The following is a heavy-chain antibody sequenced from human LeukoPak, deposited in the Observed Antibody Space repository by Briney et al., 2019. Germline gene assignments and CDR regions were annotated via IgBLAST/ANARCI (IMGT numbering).Heavy chain of an antibody. D-gene: IGHD6-13*01. J-gene: IGHJ5*02. V-gene: IGHV3-66*01. CDR2: IYSGGST. Sequence: GGSLRLSCAASGFTVSSNYMSWVRQAPGKGLEWVSVIYSGGSTYYADSVKGRFTISRDNSKNTLYLQMNSLKTEDTAVYFCTTSLRMTAAWSWGQGTLVTVSS. CDR3: TTSLRMTAAWS. CDR1: GFTVSSNY.